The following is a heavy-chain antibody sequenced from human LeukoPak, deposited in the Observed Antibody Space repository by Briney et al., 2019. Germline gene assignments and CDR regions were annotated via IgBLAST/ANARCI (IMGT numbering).Heavy chain of an antibody. CDR1: GYTFTSYG. Sequence: ASVKVSCKASGYTFTSYGISWVRQAPGQGLEWIGWICADNGNTNYAQKLQGRVTMTTDTSTSTAYMELRSLRSDDTAVYYCARGTLYYSSTSCYPDAFDIWGQGTMVTVSS. J-gene: IGHJ3*02. CDR3: ARGTLYYSSTSCYPDAFDI. CDR2: ICADNGNT. V-gene: IGHV1-18*01. D-gene: IGHD2-2*01.